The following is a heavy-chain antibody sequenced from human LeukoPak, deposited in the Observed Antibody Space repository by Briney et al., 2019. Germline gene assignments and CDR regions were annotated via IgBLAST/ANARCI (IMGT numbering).Heavy chain of an antibody. Sequence: GGSLRLSCAASGFTVSSNDMSWVRQAPGKGLEWVSVIFSGGTTTYGDSVKGRFTISRDNSKNTVDLQMNSLRAEDTAVYYCARFRITGAIDYWGQGTLVTVSS. V-gene: IGHV3-53*01. CDR2: IFSGGTT. D-gene: IGHD1-20*01. J-gene: IGHJ4*02. CDR1: GFTVSSND. CDR3: ARFRITGAIDY.